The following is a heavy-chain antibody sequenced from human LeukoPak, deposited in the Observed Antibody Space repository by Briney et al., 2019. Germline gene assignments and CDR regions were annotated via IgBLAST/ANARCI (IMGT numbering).Heavy chain of an antibody. J-gene: IGHJ5*02. CDR1: GFTFSSFA. CDR3: SRGGYGDYNNWFDP. Sequence: GGSLRLPCAASGFTFSSFAMHWVRQAPGKGLEWVADIWYNGSNKYYAESAKGRFTISRDNSKNMLYLQLNSLSAEDTAVYCCSRGGYGDYNNWFDPWGQGTLVIVPS. V-gene: IGHV3-33*01. CDR2: IWYNGSNK. D-gene: IGHD4-17*01.